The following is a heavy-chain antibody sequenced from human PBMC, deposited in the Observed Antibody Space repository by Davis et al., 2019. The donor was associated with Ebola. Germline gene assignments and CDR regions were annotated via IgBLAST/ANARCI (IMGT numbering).Heavy chain of an antibody. Sequence: ASVTVSCKASGYTFTTYYMHWVRQAPGQGLEWMGIINPSGGSTSYAQKFQGRVTMTRDTSTSTVYMELSSLRSEDTAVYYCARDPTAYDSSGYLAPFDYWGQGTLVTVSS. CDR2: INPSGGST. D-gene: IGHD3-22*01. V-gene: IGHV1-46*03. CDR1: GYTFTTYY. CDR3: ARDPTAYDSSGYLAPFDY. J-gene: IGHJ4*02.